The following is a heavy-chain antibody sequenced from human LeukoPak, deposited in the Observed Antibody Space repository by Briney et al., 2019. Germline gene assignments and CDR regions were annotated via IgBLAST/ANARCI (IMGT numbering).Heavy chain of an antibody. V-gene: IGHV5-51*01. CDR2: IYPGDSDT. CDR1: GYSFTSYW. CDR3: ARRGEAMDPFDY. D-gene: IGHD5-18*01. Sequence: GGSLRISCKDSGYSFTSYWIGWVRQMPGKGLEWMGIIYPGDSDTRYSPSFQGQVTISADKSINTAYLQWSSLKASDTAIYYCARRGEAMDPFDYWGQGTLVTVSS. J-gene: IGHJ4*02.